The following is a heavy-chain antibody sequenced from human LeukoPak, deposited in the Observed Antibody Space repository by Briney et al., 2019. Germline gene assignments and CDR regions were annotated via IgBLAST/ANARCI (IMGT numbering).Heavy chain of an antibody. V-gene: IGHV4-4*07. J-gene: IGHJ6*03. D-gene: IGHD3-10*01. Sequence: SETLSLTCTVSGGSISSYYWSWIRQPAGKGLEWIGRIYTSGSTNYNPSLKSRVTISVDTSKNQFSLKLSSVTAADTAVYYCARDGSVRGYYYYMDVWGKGTTVTVSS. CDR2: IYTSGST. CDR1: GGSISSYY. CDR3: ARDGSVRGYYYYMDV.